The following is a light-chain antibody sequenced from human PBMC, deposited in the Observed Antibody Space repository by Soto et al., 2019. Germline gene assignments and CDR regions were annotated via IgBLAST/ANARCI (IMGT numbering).Light chain of an antibody. CDR3: QHSTTWT. J-gene: IGKJ1*01. V-gene: IGKV1-39*01. Sequence: DIQMTQSPSSLSASVGDRVTITCRASQGISTYLNWYQQKPGKAPKLLIYAASSLQSGVPSRFSSSGSETDFTLTISSLQPEDFATYSCQHSTTWTFGQGTKVEIK. CDR2: AAS. CDR1: QGISTY.